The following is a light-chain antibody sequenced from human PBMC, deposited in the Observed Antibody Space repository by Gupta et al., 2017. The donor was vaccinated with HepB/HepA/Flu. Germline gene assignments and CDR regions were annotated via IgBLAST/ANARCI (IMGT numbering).Light chain of an antibody. Sequence: QSVLTQPPSASGTPGQRVTFSCSGSSSSFGGNYVYWYQQLPGTAPKLIIYRNNQRPSGVPDRFSGSKSGTSASLAISGLRSEDEADYYCAAWDDSLSAVVFGGGTKLTV. CDR1: SSSFGGNY. CDR2: RNN. CDR3: AAWDDSLSAVV. J-gene: IGLJ2*01. V-gene: IGLV1-47*01.